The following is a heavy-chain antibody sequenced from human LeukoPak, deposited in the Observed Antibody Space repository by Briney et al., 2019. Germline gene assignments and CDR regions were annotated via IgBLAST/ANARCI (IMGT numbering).Heavy chain of an antibody. CDR3: AGAYQVPDMDV. Sequence: GGSLKLSCAASGFTVSSSVMSWVRQAPGKGLEWVSAVSRAGIAYYADAVKGWFTMSRDSAKNTLYLEMNSLRAEDTALYYCAGAYQVPDMDVWGKGATVTVSS. D-gene: IGHD2-2*01. J-gene: IGHJ6*03. CDR2: VSRAGIA. V-gene: IGHV3-23*01. CDR1: GFTVSSSV.